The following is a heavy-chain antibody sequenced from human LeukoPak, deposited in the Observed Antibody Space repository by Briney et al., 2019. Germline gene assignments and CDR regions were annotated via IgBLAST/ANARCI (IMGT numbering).Heavy chain of an antibody. J-gene: IGHJ4*02. V-gene: IGHV3-23*01. Sequence: GGSLSLSCAASGFTFSNYAMSWVRQAPGKGLEWVSAISDNGGSTYYADSVKGRFTISRDNSKNTLYLQMNSLRAEDTAVYYCAKGVAAGGYYFDYWGQGTLVTVSS. CDR2: ISDNGGST. CDR1: GFTFSNYA. D-gene: IGHD2-15*01. CDR3: AKGVAAGGYYFDY.